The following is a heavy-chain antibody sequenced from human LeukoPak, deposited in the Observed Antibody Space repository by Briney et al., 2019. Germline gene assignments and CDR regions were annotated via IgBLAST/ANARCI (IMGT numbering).Heavy chain of an antibody. CDR3: ARQYGSGSSISPDFDY. Sequence: GESLKISFKGSGYTFTTYWITWVRQMPGKGLEWMGRIDPSDSYSDYSPSFQGHVTVSVDKSISTAYLEWSSLKASDTAMYYCARQYGSGSSISPDFDYWGQGTLVTVSS. CDR1: GYTFTTYW. D-gene: IGHD6-19*01. J-gene: IGHJ4*02. CDR2: IDPSDSYS. V-gene: IGHV5-10-1*01.